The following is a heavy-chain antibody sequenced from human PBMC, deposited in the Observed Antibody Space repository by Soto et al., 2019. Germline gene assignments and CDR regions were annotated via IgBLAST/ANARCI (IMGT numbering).Heavy chain of an antibody. CDR2: IIPIFGTA. V-gene: IGHV1-69*13. Sequence: GDSVKVSCKACGGTFSSYAISWVRQAPGEGLEWMGGIIPIFGTANYAQKFQGRVTLTADESTSTAYMALSSLRTEDTPLYYCTRGRDHLYLTRTGFSSDAFAIWARGPM. CDR3: TRGRDHLYLTRTGFSSDAFAI. J-gene: IGHJ3*02. D-gene: IGHD1-7*01. CDR1: GGTFSSYA.